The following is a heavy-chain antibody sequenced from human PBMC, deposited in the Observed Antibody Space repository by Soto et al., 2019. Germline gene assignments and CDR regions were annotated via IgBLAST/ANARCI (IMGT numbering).Heavy chain of an antibody. V-gene: IGHV4-4*02. CDR2: IYHSGST. Sequence: SETLSLTCAVSGGSISSSNWWSWVRQPPGKGLEWIGEIYHSGSTNYNPSFKSRVTISVDKSKNQFSLKLSSVTAADTAVYYCARGNYDFWSGYYTIDYSGQGTLVTVSS. D-gene: IGHD3-3*01. CDR1: GGSISSSNW. CDR3: ARGNYDFWSGYYTIDY. J-gene: IGHJ4*02.